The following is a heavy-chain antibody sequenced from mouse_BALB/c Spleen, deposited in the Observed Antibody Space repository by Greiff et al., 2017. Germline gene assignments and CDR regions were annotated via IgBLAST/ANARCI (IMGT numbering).Heavy chain of an antibody. V-gene: IGHV14-1*02. D-gene: IGHD1-1*01. CDR2: IDPENGNT. CDR3: ARLYYYGSSYDAMDY. CDR1: GFNIKDYY. J-gene: IGHJ4*01. Sequence: LVESGAELVRPGALVKLSCKASGFNIKDYYMHWVKQRPEQGLEWIGWIDPENGNTIYDPKFQGKASITADTSSNTAYLQLSSLTSEDTAVYYCARLYYYGSSYDAMDYWGQGTSVTVSS.